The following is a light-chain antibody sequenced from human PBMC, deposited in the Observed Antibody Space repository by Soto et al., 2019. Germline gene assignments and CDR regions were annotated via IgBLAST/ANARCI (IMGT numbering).Light chain of an antibody. Sequence: DIQMTQSPSTLSASVGDRVSITFRASQSISSWLAWYQQKPGKAPKLLIYKASSLESGVPSRFSGSGSGTEFTLTISSLQPEDFASYHCQQTYSDISFGGGTKVDIK. J-gene: IGKJ4*01. CDR1: QSISSW. CDR3: QQTYSDIS. CDR2: KAS. V-gene: IGKV1-5*03.